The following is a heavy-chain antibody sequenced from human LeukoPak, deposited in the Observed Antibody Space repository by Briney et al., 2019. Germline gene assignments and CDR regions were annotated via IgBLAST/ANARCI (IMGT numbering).Heavy chain of an antibody. CDR3: ARSFGPYYYDSSGYS. CDR2: IYSGGST. D-gene: IGHD3-22*01. Sequence: PGGSLRLSCAASGFTVSSNYMSWVRQAPGKGLEWASVIYSGGSTYYADSVKGRFTISRDNSKNTLYLQMNSLRAEDTAVYYCARSFGPYYYDSSGYSWGQGTLVAVSS. CDR1: GFTVSSNY. J-gene: IGHJ4*02. V-gene: IGHV3-66*01.